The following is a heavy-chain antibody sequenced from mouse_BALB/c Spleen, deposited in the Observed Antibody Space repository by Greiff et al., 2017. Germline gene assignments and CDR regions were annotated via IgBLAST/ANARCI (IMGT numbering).Heavy chain of an antibody. CDR2: IYPGSGST. CDR1: GYTFTSYW. J-gene: IGHJ4*01. D-gene: IGHD2-1*01. CDR3: TRGDYYGNYDAMDY. V-gene: IGHV1S22*01. Sequence: AGSELVRPGASVKLSCKASGYTFTSYWMHWVKQRPGQGLEWIGNIYPGSGSTNYDEKFKSKATLTVDTSSSTAYMQLSSLTSEDSAVYYCTRGDYYGNYDAMDYWGQGTSVTVSS.